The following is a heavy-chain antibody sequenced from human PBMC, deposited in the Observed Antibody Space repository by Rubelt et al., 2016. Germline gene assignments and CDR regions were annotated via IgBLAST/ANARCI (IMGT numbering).Heavy chain of an antibody. CDR3: AKDSHCSSTSCYLEFWRKYYYGMDV. J-gene: IGHJ6*02. CDR2: IYSDGST. D-gene: IGHD2-2*01. Sequence: GWVSIIYSDGSTYYADSVKGRFTISRDNSKNTLYLQMNSLRAEDTAVYYCAKDSHCSSTSCYLEFWRKYYYGMDVWGQGTTVTVSS. V-gene: IGHV3-NL1*01.